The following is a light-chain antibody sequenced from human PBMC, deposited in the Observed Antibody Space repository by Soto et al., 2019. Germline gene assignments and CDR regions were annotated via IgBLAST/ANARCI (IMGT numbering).Light chain of an antibody. CDR3: SSYTSSSTLVV. J-gene: IGLJ1*01. V-gene: IGLV2-14*01. CDR1: SSDVGGYNY. CDR2: DVS. Sequence: ALTQPASVSGSPGQSITISCTGTSSDVGGYNYVSWYQQHPGKAPKLMIYDVSNRPSGVSNRFSGSKSGNTASLTISGLQAEDEADYYCSSYTSSSTLVVFGTGTKVTVL.